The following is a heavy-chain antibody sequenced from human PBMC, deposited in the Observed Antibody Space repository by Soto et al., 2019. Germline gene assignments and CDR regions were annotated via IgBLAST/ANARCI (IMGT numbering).Heavy chain of an antibody. CDR1: GGSISSGGYY. D-gene: IGHD3-3*01. V-gene: IGHV4-31*03. CDR3: ARGVPDFWSGYDGAYYYYGMDV. CDR2: IYYSGST. J-gene: IGHJ6*02. Sequence: SETLSLTCTVSGGSISSGGYYWSWIRQHPGKGLEWIGYIYYSGSTYYNPSLKSRVTISVDTSKNQFSLKLSSVTAADTAVYYCARGVPDFWSGYDGAYYYYGMDVWGQGTTVTVSS.